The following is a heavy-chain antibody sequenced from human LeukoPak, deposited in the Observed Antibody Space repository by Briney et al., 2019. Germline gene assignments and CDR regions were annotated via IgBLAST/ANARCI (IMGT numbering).Heavy chain of an antibody. J-gene: IGHJ4*02. D-gene: IGHD3-3*01. CDR2: ISYDGSNK. CDR3: AKDSNDGYYDFWSGYFSL. Sequence: GSLRLSCAASGFTFSSYGMHWVRQAPGKGLEWVAVISYDGSNKYYADSVKGRFTISRDNSKNTLYLQMNSLRAEDTAVYYCAKDSNDGYYDFWSGYFSLWGQGTLVTVSS. CDR1: GFTFSSYG. V-gene: IGHV3-30*18.